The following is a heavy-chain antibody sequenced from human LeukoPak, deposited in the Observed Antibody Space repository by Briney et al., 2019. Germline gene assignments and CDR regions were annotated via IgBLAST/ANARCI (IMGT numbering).Heavy chain of an antibody. CDR1: GNYW. V-gene: IGHV3-74*01. D-gene: IGHD3-9*01. CDR2: INSDGSWT. CDR3: ARGLQGYYDSLTGYYRGRYYFDY. J-gene: IGHJ4*02. Sequence: PGGSLRLSCAASGNYWMHWVRQAPGKGLVWVSHINSDGSWTSYADSVKGRFTISKDNAKNTVYLQMNNLRAEDTAVYYCARGLQGYYDSLTGYYRGRYYFDYWGQGTLVTVSS.